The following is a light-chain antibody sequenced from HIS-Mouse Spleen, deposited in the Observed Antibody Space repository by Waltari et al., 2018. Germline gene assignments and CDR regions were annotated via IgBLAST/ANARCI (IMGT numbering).Light chain of an antibody. CDR3: CSYAGSSTWV. V-gene: IGLV2-23*01. CDR2: EGS. J-gene: IGLJ3*02. Sequence: QSALTQPASVSGSPGRSITISCTGPSSDVGSYTLVSWYQQPPGKAPKLMIYEGSKRPSGVSNRFSGAKSGNTASLTISGLQAEDEADYYCCSYAGSSTWVFGGGTKLTVL. CDR1: SSDVGSYTL.